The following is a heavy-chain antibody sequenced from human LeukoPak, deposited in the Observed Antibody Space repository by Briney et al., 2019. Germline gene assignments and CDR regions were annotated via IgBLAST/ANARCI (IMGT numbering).Heavy chain of an antibody. CDR3: ASSAGGRGGYEFDY. D-gene: IGHD5-12*01. CDR1: GYTFTGYY. CDR2: INPNSGGT. Sequence: ASVKVSCKASGYTFTGYYMHWVRQAPGQGLEWMGWINPNSGGTNYAQKFQGRVTMTRDTSISTAYMELSRLRSDDTAVYYCASSAGGRGGYEFDYWGQGTLVTVSS. J-gene: IGHJ4*02. V-gene: IGHV1-2*02.